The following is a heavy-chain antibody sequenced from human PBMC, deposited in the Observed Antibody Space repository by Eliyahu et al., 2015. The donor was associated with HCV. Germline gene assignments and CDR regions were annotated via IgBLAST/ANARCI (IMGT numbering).Heavy chain of an antibody. D-gene: IGHD2-21*01. CDR3: AKASGGHIVVVIDY. Sequence: QVQLVESGGGVVQPGRSLRLSCAASGFPFRSYGMHWVRQAPGKGLEWVAFISYDGNNKYYRDSVKGRFTISRDNSNNTLYLQMNSLRADDTAVYYCAKASGGHIVVVIDYWGQGTLVTVSS. V-gene: IGHV3-30*18. CDR2: ISYDGNNK. CDR1: GFPFRSYG. J-gene: IGHJ4*02.